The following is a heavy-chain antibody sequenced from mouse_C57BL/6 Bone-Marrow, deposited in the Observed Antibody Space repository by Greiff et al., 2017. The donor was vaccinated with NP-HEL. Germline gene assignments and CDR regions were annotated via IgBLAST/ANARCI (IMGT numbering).Heavy chain of an antibody. Sequence: EVQGVESGGDLVKPGGSLKLSCAASGFTFSSYGMSWVRQTPDKRLEWVATISSGGSYTYYPDSVKGRFTISRDNAKNTLYLQMSSLKSEDTAMYYCATAQATSVDYWGQGTTLTVSS. D-gene: IGHD3-2*02. CDR3: ATAQATSVDY. V-gene: IGHV5-6*01. CDR2: ISSGGSYT. CDR1: GFTFSSYG. J-gene: IGHJ2*01.